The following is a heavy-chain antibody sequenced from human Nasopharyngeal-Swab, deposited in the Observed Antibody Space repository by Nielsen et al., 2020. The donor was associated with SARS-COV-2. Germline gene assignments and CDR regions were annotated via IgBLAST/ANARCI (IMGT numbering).Heavy chain of an antibody. CDR3: ATGAFDI. V-gene: IGHV3-30-3*01. CDR2: ISYDGSNK. Sequence: GESLKISCAASGFTFSSYAMHWVRQAPGKGLEWVAVISYDGSNKYYADSVKGRFTISRGNSKNTLYLQMNSLRAEDTAVYYCATGAFDIWGQGTMVTVSS. J-gene: IGHJ3*02. CDR1: GFTFSSYA.